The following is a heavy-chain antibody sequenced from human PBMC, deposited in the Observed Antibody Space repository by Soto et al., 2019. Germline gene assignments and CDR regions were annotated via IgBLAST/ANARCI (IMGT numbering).Heavy chain of an antibody. CDR1: GFTFSNYA. V-gene: IGHV3-23*01. CDR2: ISGSSYTT. D-gene: IGHD3-10*01. CDR3: ASETNHGSGLARADY. J-gene: IGHJ4*02. Sequence: GGSLRLSCAAYGFTFSNYAMNWVRQAPGKGLEWVSGISGSSYTTYYADSVKGRFTISRDNSKNTLYLQMTSLRVDDTALYYCASETNHGSGLARADYWGKGTLVTVSS.